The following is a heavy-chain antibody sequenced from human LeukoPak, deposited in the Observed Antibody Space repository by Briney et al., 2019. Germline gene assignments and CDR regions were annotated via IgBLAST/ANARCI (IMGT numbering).Heavy chain of an antibody. CDR1: GFTFTSYT. V-gene: IGHV3-21*01. J-gene: IGHJ6*02. CDR3: ARDSRTVYYYYGMDV. Sequence: PGGSLRLSCAASGFTFTSYTMNWVRQALGKGLEWVSSISSSNSDISYADSVKGRFTISRDNAKSSLYLQMNSLRAEDTAVYYCARDSRTVYYYYGMDVWGQGTTVTVSS. CDR2: ISSSNSDI.